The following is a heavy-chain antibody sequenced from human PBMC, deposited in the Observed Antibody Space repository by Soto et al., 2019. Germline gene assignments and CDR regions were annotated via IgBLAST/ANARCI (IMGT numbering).Heavy chain of an antibody. CDR2: ISWDGGST. CDR1: GFFLRDFG. CDR3: AKDNGGEFDY. Sequence: GGSLRLSCVASGFFLRDFGMHWVRQAPGKGLEWVSLISWDGGSTYYADSVKGRFTISRDNSKNSLYLQMNSLRTEDTALYYCAKDNGGEFDYWGQGTLVTVSS. V-gene: IGHV3-43*02. J-gene: IGHJ4*02. D-gene: IGHD3-16*01.